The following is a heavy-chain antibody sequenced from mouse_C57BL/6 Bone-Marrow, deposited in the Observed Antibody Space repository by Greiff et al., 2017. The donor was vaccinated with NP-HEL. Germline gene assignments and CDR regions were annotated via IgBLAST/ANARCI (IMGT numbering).Heavy chain of an antibody. CDR3: ARASYYPYAMDY. Sequence: EVKLVESGGGLVKPGGSLKLSCAASGFTFSSYAMSWVRQTPEKRLEWVATISDGGSYTYYPDNVKGRFTISRDTAKNNLYLQMSHLKSEDTAMYYCARASYYPYAMDYWGQGTSVTVSS. CDR2: ISDGGSYT. CDR1: GFTFSSYA. D-gene: IGHD1-1*01. V-gene: IGHV5-4*03. J-gene: IGHJ4*01.